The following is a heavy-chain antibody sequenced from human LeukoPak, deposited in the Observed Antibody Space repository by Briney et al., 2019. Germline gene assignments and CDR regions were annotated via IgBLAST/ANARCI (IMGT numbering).Heavy chain of an antibody. D-gene: IGHD2-2*01. CDR3: VPRHCSSITCYAGFDY. CDR1: GFTFSNYA. CDR2: ISGSGGNT. Sequence: GGSLRLSCAASGFTFSNYAMSWVRLAPGKGLEWISEISGSGGNTYYADSVKGRFTVSRDNSKNTLYLQMDSLRAEDTAIYYCVPRHCSSITCYAGFDYWGQGTLVTVSS. V-gene: IGHV3-23*01. J-gene: IGHJ4*02.